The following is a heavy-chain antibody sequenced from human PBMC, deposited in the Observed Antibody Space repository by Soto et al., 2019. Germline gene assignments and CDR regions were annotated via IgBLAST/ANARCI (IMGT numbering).Heavy chain of an antibody. J-gene: IGHJ4*02. D-gene: IGHD1-1*01. CDR3: ARGPRVSSTGTGAH. CDR2: ISDDGSTA. V-gene: IGHV3-74*01. Sequence: GGSLRLSCAVSGFTFSAYWMHWVRQVPGKGLTWVSRISDDGSTATYADSVKGRFVISRDNAKNSLYLEMNTLGADDSGLYYCARGPRVSSTGTGAHWGRGTLVTVSS. CDR1: GFTFSAYW.